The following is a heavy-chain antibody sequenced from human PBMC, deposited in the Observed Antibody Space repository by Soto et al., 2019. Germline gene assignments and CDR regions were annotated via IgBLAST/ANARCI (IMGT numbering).Heavy chain of an antibody. V-gene: IGHV1-18*01. CDR1: GYTFTSYG. CDR2: ISAYNGNT. D-gene: IGHD3-10*01. CDR3: ARDEMVRGVTYYYYGMDV. Sequence: ASVKVSCKASGYTFTSYGISWVRQAPGQGLEWMGWISAYNGNTNYAQKLQGRVTMTTDTSTSTAYMELRSLRSDDTAVYYCARDEMVRGVTYYYYGMDVWGQGTTVTVS. J-gene: IGHJ6*02.